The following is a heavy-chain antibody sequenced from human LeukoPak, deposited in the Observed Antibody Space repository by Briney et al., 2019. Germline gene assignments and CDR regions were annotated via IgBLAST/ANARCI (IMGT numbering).Heavy chain of an antibody. J-gene: IGHJ5*02. CDR1: GGSISSNSYY. V-gene: IGHV4-39*01. D-gene: IGHD6-13*01. Sequence: SETLSLTCIVSGGSISSNSYYWGWIRQPPGKGLEWIGSMFHSGNTFYNPSLKSRVSISVDTSKNQVSLKLSSVGAADTAVYFCARQGSGIAAVANWFDPWGQGTLVIVSS. CDR2: MFHSGNT. CDR3: ARQGSGIAAVANWFDP.